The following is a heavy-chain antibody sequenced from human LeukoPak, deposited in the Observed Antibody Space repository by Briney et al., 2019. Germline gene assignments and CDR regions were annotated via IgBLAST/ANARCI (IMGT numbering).Heavy chain of an antibody. Sequence: PGGSLRLSCAASGVTFSSYWMSWVRQAPGKGLEWVANIKQDGSEKYYAYSVKGRLTISRANAKNSLYLQMNSIRAEDTAVYYCARDPLGWFVSFDYWGEGTLVTVSS. CDR3: ARDPLGWFVSFDY. J-gene: IGHJ4*02. CDR2: IKQDGSEK. V-gene: IGHV3-7*01. CDR1: GVTFSSYW. D-gene: IGHD3-10*01.